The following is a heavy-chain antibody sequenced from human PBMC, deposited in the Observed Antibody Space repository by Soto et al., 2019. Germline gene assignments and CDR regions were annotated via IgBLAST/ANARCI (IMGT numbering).Heavy chain of an antibody. J-gene: IGHJ3*01. CDR1: GDSISNSRW. CDR2: IFHSGDT. D-gene: IGHD6-19*01. V-gene: IGHV4-4*02. Sequence: QVQLQESGPGLVKPSGTLSLTCAVSGDSISNSRWWTWVRQPPGKGLEWIGDIFHSGDTNYNPSLNSRVFISVDKSQHQFSLKVSSVTAADTAVYYCAYSTGWYRHDVWGQGTLVTVSS. CDR3: AYSTGWYRHDV.